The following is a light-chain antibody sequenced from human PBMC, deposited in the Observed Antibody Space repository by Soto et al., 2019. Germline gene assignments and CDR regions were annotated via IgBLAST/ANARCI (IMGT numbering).Light chain of an antibody. CDR1: QSVSRSY. CDR2: GAS. V-gene: IGKV3-20*01. Sequence: EIVLTQSPGTLSLSPGERATLSCRASQSVSRSYLAWYQQKPGQAPRLLIYGASSRDTGIPDRFSGSGSGTDFTLTISRLEPEDFAVYYCQQYGSSRTFGQGTKVEIK. J-gene: IGKJ1*01. CDR3: QQYGSSRT.